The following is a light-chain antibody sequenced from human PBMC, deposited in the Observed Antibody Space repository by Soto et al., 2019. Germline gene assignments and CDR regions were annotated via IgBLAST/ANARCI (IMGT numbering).Light chain of an antibody. CDR1: QSIDTS. J-gene: IGKJ5*01. CDR2: AAS. Sequence: ILLTQSPSSLSASVGDRVTITCRASQSIDTSLAWNQQKPGKAPKLLLYAASNFQSGVPSRFSGSGSGTHFTLTISSLQPEDFSTYYCQQRHGYPITFGQGKRLEI. CDR3: QQRHGYPIT. V-gene: IGKV1-9*01.